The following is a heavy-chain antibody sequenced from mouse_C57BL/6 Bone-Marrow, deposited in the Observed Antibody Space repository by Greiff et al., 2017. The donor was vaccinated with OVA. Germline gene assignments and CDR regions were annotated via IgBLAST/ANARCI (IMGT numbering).Heavy chain of an antibody. Sequence: EVQLQQSGGDLVKPGGSLTLSCAASGFTFSSYGMSWVRQTPDKRLEWVATISSGGSYTYYPDRVKGRFTSSRDKAKNTLYLQMSSRKAEDTAMYYCARGSSRAYWGQGTLVTVSA. D-gene: IGHD3-3*01. J-gene: IGHJ3*01. V-gene: IGHV5-6*01. CDR2: ISSGGSYT. CDR3: ARGSSRAY. CDR1: GFTFSSYG.